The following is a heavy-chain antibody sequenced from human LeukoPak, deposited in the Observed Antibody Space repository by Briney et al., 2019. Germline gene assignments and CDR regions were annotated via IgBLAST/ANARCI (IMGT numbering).Heavy chain of an antibody. D-gene: IGHD3-22*01. J-gene: IGHJ4*02. Sequence: GGSLRLSCTVSGFTVSSNSMSWVRQAPGKGLEWVSFIYSDNTHYSDSVKGRFTISRDNSKNTLYLQMNSLRAEDTAVYYCAKIGYYDSSGLDYWGQGTLVTVSS. CDR3: AKIGYYDSSGLDY. CDR1: GFTVSSNS. CDR2: IYSDNT. V-gene: IGHV3-66*03.